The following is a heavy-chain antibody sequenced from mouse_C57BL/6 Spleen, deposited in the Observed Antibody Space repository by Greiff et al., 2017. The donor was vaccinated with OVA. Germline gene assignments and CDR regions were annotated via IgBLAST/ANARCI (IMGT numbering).Heavy chain of an antibody. V-gene: IGHV1-52*01. CDR3: ARRGYYGSSYLFDY. Sequence: QVQLQQPGAELVRPGSSVKLSCKASGYTFTSYWMHWVKQRPIQGLEWIGNIDPSDSETHYNQKFKDKATLTVDKSSSTAYMQLSSLTSEDSAVYYCARRGYYGSSYLFDYWGQGTTLTVSS. J-gene: IGHJ2*01. D-gene: IGHD1-1*01. CDR2: IDPSDSET. CDR1: GYTFTSYW.